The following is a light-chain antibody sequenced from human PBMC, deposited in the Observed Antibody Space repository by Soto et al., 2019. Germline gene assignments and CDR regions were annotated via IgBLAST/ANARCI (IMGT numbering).Light chain of an antibody. V-gene: IGKV1-6*01. CDR3: LQDYTYPCT. CDR2: SSS. J-gene: IGKJ1*01. CDR1: QGIRND. Sequence: AIQMTQSPSSLSASVGDRVTITCRASQGIRNDLGWYQQKPGRAPKLLIYSSSSLQSGVPSRFNGSGSGTDFTLSISSLQPEDFATYYCLQDYTYPCTFGQGTKVEVK.